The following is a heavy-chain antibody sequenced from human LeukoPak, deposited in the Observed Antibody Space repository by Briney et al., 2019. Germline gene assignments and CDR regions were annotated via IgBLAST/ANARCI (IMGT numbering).Heavy chain of an antibody. Sequence: AGGSLRLSCAASGFTFSSYAMSWVRQAPGKGLEWVSAISGSGGSTYYADSVKGRFTISRDNAKNTLYLQMNSLRAEDTAVYYCARVSTGIVVVPAAIGWFDPWGQGTLVTVSS. J-gene: IGHJ5*02. CDR1: GFTFSSYA. CDR2: ISGSGGST. CDR3: ARVSTGIVVVPAAIGWFDP. D-gene: IGHD2-2*02. V-gene: IGHV3-23*01.